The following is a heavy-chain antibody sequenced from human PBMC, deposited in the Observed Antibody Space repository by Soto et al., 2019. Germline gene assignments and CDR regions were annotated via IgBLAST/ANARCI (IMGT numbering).Heavy chain of an antibody. Sequence: PXVSLRLSCVASGFIFTRSTMNWVRQAPGKGLEWVSSITSASDYIFYADSVKGRFTISRDNAKNSLYLQMNSLRAEDTAVYYCARVGTGSSTPLDIWGQGTMVTVSS. CDR2: ITSASDYI. J-gene: IGHJ3*02. V-gene: IGHV3-21*01. CDR1: GFIFTRST. D-gene: IGHD3-9*01. CDR3: ARVGTGSSTPLDI.